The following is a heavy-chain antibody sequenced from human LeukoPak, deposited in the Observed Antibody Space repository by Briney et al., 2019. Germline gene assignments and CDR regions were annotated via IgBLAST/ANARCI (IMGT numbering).Heavy chain of an antibody. V-gene: IGHV4-34*01. CDR1: GGSFTGSN. D-gene: IGHD1-1*01. CDR2: IKHRGST. CDR3: ASAKLERRAFRYYYYYMDV. J-gene: IGHJ6*03. Sequence: SETLSLTCALYGGSFTGSNWSWIRHPPGKGREWSGEIKHRGSTNYNPSLKSRVTISVDTSKNQFSLKLSSVTAADTAVYYCASAKLERRAFRYYYYYMDVWGKGTTVTVSS.